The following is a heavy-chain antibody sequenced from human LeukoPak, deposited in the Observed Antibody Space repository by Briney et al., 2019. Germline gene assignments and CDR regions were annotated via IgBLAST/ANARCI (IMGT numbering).Heavy chain of an antibody. Sequence: GGSLRLSCAASGFTFSSYAMSWVRQAPGKGLEWVSGINWNGGLKNYADSVKGRFTISRDDARHSLYLQMNSLRAEDTAFYYCAREHSSGWSYFASWGQGTPVTVSP. J-gene: IGHJ4*02. CDR3: AREHSSGWSYFAS. CDR1: GFTFSSYA. CDR2: INWNGGLK. V-gene: IGHV3-20*04. D-gene: IGHD6-19*01.